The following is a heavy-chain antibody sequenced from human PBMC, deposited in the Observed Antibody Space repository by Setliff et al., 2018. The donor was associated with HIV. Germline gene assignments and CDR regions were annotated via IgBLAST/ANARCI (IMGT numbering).Heavy chain of an antibody. V-gene: IGHV3-49*04. J-gene: IGHJ4*02. CDR1: GFTFGDYA. CDR2: IRSEDYGGTT. CDR3: TRGVDYDNSLFDY. Sequence: PGGSLRLSCTTSGFTFGDYAVSWVRQAPRKGLEWVGFIRSEDYGGTTEYAASVKGRFTLSRDDSKSIAYLQMNSLKTEDTAVYYCTRGVDYDNSLFDYWGQGTLVTVSS. D-gene: IGHD3-22*01.